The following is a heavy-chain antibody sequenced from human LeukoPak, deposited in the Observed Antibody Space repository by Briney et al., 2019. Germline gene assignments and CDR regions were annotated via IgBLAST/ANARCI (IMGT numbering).Heavy chain of an antibody. J-gene: IGHJ4*02. D-gene: IGHD6-13*01. CDR3: ASYIAAAGYFDY. CDR2: INHSGST. Sequence: SETLSLTCQVYGGSFSGYYWSWIRQPPGKGLEWIGEINHSGSTNYNPSLKSRVTISVDTSKNQFSLKLSSVSAADTAVYYCASYIAAAGYFDYWGQGTLVTVSS. CDR1: GGSFSGYY. V-gene: IGHV4-34*01.